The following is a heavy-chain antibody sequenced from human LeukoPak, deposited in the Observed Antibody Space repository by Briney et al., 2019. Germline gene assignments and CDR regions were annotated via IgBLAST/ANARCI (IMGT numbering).Heavy chain of an antibody. J-gene: IGHJ6*02. CDR1: GFTFSSYA. CDR3: AKLQSDGLRTYYGMDV. Sequence: GGSLRLSCAASGFTFSSYAMTWARQAPGRGLEWVSASTGSGGTTYYADSVMGRFTISRDNSKNTLYLQMNSLRAEDTAVYYCAKLQSDGLRTYYGMDVWGQGTTVTVSS. V-gene: IGHV3-23*01. CDR2: STGSGGTT. D-gene: IGHD4-17*01.